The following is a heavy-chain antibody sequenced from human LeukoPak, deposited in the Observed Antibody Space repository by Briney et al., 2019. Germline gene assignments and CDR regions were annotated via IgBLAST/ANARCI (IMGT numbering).Heavy chain of an antibody. CDR2: INYSGSTT. J-gene: IGHJ6*02. V-gene: IGHV4-34*01. CDR3: XXXXXXXXXXXXXXDYYYYGMDV. Sequence: TSETLSLTCAVYGGSFSGYHWSWIRQSPGKGLEWIGEINYSGSTTNYNPSLKSRLTISIDTSKNQLSLKLSSVTAADTAVYYXXXXXXXXXXXXXXXDYYYYGMDVWGQGTAVTVSS. CDR1: GGSFSGYH.